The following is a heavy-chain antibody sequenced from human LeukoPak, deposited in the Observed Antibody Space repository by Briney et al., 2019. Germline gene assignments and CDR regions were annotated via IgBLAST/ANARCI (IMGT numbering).Heavy chain of an antibody. CDR1: GSTFSSFV. CDR2: ISSDGSDK. CDR3: AKDPGSRIYGDYYYFDS. J-gene: IGHJ4*02. V-gene: IGHV3-30*18. Sequence: PGRFLRLSCAASGSTFSSFVMHWVRQAPGKGLEWVAGISSDGSDKHYADSVKGRFTISRENSKNTLSLQMNSLRTEDTAVYYCAKDPGSRIYGDYYYFDSWGQGTLVTVSS. D-gene: IGHD4-17*01.